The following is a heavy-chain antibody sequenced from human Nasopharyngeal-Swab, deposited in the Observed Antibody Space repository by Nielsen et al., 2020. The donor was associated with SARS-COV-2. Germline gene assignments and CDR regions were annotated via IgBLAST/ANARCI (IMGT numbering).Heavy chain of an antibody. J-gene: IGHJ6*03. Sequence: VRQAPGKGLEWVAVISYDGSNKYYADSVKGRFTISRDNSKNTLYLQMNSLRAEDTAVYYCAKDPYQPYYMDVWGKGTTVTVSS. CDR2: ISYDGSNK. V-gene: IGHV3-30-3*02. D-gene: IGHD2-2*01. CDR3: AKDPYQPYYMDV.